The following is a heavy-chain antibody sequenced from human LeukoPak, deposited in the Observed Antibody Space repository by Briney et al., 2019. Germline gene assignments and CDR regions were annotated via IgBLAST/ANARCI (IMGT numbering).Heavy chain of an antibody. D-gene: IGHD3-22*01. CDR3: ARQVRDSSGYLDWFDP. Sequence: SETLSLTCTVSGGSISSSSYYWGWIRQPPGKGLEWIGSIYYSGSTYYNPSLKSRVTISVDTSKNQFSPKLSSVTAADTAVYYCARQVRDSSGYLDWFDPWGQGTLVTVSS. CDR2: IYYSGST. CDR1: GGSISSSSYY. V-gene: IGHV4-39*01. J-gene: IGHJ5*02.